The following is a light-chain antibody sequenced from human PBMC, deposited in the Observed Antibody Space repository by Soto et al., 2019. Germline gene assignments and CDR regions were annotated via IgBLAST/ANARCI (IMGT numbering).Light chain of an antibody. CDR3: QQYEA. CDR2: GAS. V-gene: IGKV3-20*01. CDR1: QRVSSSY. Sequence: EIVLTQSPGTLSLSPGERATLSCRASQRVSSSYFAWYQQKPGQAPRLLIYGASRRATDIPDRFTGSGSGTDFTLTIPRLEPEDFAVYYCQQYEAFGQGTKLEIK. J-gene: IGKJ2*01.